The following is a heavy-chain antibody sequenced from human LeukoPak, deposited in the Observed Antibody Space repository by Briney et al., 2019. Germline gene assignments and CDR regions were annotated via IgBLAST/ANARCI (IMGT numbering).Heavy chain of an antibody. D-gene: IGHD1-26*01. J-gene: IGHJ3*02. CDR1: GDSISAHH. CDR3: ARLLRPGGRTGDAFDI. Sequence: SETLSLTCSVSGDSISAHHWTWIRQAPGTGLQWIGYFYDSGDFNYNPSLRSRVIILTDIYTNQLSLTLSSVTAADTAMYYCARLLRPGGRTGDAFDIWGQGTMVTVSS. CDR2: FYDSGDF. V-gene: IGHV4-59*08.